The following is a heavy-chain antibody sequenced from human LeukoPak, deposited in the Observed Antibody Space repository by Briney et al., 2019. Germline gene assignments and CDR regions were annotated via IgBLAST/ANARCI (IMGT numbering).Heavy chain of an antibody. CDR1: GGSISSYY. V-gene: IGHV4-59*12. Sequence: SETLSLTCTVSGGSISSYYWSWIRQPPGKGLEWIGYIYYSGSTNYNPSLKSRVTISVDTSKNQFSLKLSSVTAADTAVYYCARPDLAGFLSSPSNWGQGTLVTVSS. CDR3: ARPDLAGFLSSPSN. D-gene: IGHD3-16*01. CDR2: IYYSGST. J-gene: IGHJ4*02.